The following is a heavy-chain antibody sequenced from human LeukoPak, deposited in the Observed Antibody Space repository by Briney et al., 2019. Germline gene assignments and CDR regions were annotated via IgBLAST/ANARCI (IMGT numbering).Heavy chain of an antibody. CDR1: GFTFSSYE. CDR2: ISSSGSII. V-gene: IGHV3-48*03. Sequence: TGGSLRLSCAASGFTFSSYEMNWVRQAPGKGLEWVSYISSSGSIIYYADSVKGRFTISRDNDKNSLYLQMNSLRAEDTAMYYCARVRRTYYFDYWGQGTLVTVSS. J-gene: IGHJ4*02. CDR3: ARVRRTYYFDY. D-gene: IGHD3-10*01.